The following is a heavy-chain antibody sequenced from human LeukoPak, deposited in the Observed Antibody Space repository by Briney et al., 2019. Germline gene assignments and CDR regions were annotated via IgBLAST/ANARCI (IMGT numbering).Heavy chain of an antibody. CDR3: ARGPGGSYNPHYLDY. CDR2: IYHSGRT. D-gene: IGHD1-26*01. J-gene: IGHJ4*02. Sequence: IYHSGRTYYNPSLKSRVTISVETSNNQFSLKLSSVTAADTAVYYCARGPGGSYNPHYLDYWGQGTLVTVSS. V-gene: IGHV4-38-2*01.